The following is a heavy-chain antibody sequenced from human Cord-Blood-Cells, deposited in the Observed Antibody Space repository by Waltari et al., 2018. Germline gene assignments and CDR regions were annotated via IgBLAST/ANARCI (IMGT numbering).Heavy chain of an antibody. D-gene: IGHD4-17*01. CDR2: IWYDGSNK. Sequence: QVQLVESGGGVVQPGRSLRLSFAASGFTFSSYGMHWVRKAPGKGLEWVAVIWYDGSNKYYADSVKGRFTISRDNSKNTLYLQMNSLRAEDTAVYYCARARITDYGDYYFDYWGQGTLVTVSS. CDR3: ARARITDYGDYYFDY. CDR1: GFTFSSYG. V-gene: IGHV3-33*01. J-gene: IGHJ4*02.